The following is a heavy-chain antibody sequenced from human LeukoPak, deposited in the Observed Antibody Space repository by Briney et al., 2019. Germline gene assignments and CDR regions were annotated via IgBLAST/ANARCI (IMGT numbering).Heavy chain of an antibody. V-gene: IGHV3-30*04. J-gene: IGHJ4*02. CDR3: ARDRSYGDYVWDFDY. Sequence: GRSLRLSCAASGFTFSSYAMHWVRQAPGKGLEGVAVISYDGSNKYYADSVKGRFTISRDNSKNTLYLQMNSLRAEDTAVYYCARDRSYGDYVWDFDYWGQGTLVTVSS. D-gene: IGHD4-17*01. CDR2: ISYDGSNK. CDR1: GFTFSSYA.